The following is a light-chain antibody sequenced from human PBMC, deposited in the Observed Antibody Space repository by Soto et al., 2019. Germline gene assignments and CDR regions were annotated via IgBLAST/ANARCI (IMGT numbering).Light chain of an antibody. J-gene: IGKJ1*01. V-gene: IGKV1-5*01. CDR2: DAS. CDR1: QSVRNW. CDR3: QQYNSYRT. Sequence: DIQMTQSPSTLSASVGDRVTITCRASQSVRNWLAWYQQKPGKAPKPLIYDASSLQSGVPSRLSGSGSGTEFTLTISSLQPDDFATYYCQQYNSYRTFGQGTKVDIK.